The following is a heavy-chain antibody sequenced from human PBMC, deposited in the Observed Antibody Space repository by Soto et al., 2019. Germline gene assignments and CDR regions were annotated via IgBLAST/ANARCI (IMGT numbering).Heavy chain of an antibody. D-gene: IGHD6-19*01. CDR3: ASGIAVAGSRGSY. Sequence: QVQLQQWGAGLLKPSETLSLTCAVYGGSFSGYYWSWIRQPPGKGLEWIGEINHSGSTNYNPSLKSRVTISVDPSKNQFSLELSSVTAADTAVYYCASGIAVAGSRGSYWGQGTLVTVSS. CDR1: GGSFSGYY. CDR2: INHSGST. V-gene: IGHV4-34*01. J-gene: IGHJ4*02.